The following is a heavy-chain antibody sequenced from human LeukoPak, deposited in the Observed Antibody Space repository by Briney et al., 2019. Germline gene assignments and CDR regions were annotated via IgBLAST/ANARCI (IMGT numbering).Heavy chain of an antibody. CDR2: INPSGGST. CDR1: GYTFTSYY. J-gene: IGHJ6*02. D-gene: IGHD3-10*01. V-gene: IGHV1-46*01. CDR3: AREERWFGEFLFYYYGMHV. Sequence: ASVKVSCKASGYTFTSYYMHWVRQAPGQGLEWMGIINPSGGSTSYAQKFQGRVTMTRDTSTSTVYMELSSLRSEDTAVYYCAREERWFGEFLFYYYGMHVWGQGTTVTVSS.